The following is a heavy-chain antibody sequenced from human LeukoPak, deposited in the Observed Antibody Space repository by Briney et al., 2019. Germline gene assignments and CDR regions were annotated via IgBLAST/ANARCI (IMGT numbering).Heavy chain of an antibody. CDR2: VYYSGTT. CDR3: ASHVTVLGTRGFDF. Sequence: SETLSLTCTVSGGSISSYYWSWIRQSPGKGVEWIGYVYYSGTTNYNPSLKSRVTTSVDTSKNQFSLKLSSVTVADTAVYYCASHVTVLGTRGFDFWGRGTLVTVS. V-gene: IGHV4-59*01. D-gene: IGHD6-19*01. J-gene: IGHJ4*02. CDR1: GGSISSYY.